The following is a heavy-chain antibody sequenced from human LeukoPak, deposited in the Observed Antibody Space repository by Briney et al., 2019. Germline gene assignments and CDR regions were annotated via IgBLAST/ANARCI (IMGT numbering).Heavy chain of an antibody. V-gene: IGHV4-4*07. CDR3: ARIASNYGSGSYYWFDY. CDR1: GGSISSYY. CDR2: IDTSGST. D-gene: IGHD3-10*01. Sequence: SETLSLTSTVSGGSISSYYWSWIRQPAGKGLEWIGRIDTSGSTNYNPSLKSRVTMSVDTSKNQFSLKLSSVTAADTAVYYCARIASNYGSGSYYWFDYWGQGTLVTVSS. J-gene: IGHJ4*02.